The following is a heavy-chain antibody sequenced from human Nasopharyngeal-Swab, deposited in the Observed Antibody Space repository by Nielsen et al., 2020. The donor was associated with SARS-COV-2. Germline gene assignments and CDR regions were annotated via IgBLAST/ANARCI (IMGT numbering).Heavy chain of an antibody. Sequence: VRQAPGKGLEWVAVISYDGSDKYYADSVRGRFTISRDNSKNTLYLQMNSLRAEDTAVYYCAKDLGPYCSRTSCYGHNPYYGMDVWGQGTTVTVSS. J-gene: IGHJ6*02. D-gene: IGHD2-2*01. CDR3: AKDLGPYCSRTSCYGHNPYYGMDV. V-gene: IGHV3-30*18. CDR2: ISYDGSDK.